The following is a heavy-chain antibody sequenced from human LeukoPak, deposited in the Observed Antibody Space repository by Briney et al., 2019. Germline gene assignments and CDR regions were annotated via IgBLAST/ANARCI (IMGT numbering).Heavy chain of an antibody. J-gene: IGHJ4*02. CDR2: ISWNSGSI. CDR3: AKVAGPYDSSGYLLDY. V-gene: IGHV3-9*01. CDR1: GFTFDDYA. D-gene: IGHD3-22*01. Sequence: PGRSLRLSCAASGFTFDDYAMHWVRQAPGKGLEWVSGISWNSGSIGYADSVKGRFTISRDIAKNSLYLQMNSLRAEDTALYYCAKVAGPYDSSGYLLDYWGQGTLVTVSS.